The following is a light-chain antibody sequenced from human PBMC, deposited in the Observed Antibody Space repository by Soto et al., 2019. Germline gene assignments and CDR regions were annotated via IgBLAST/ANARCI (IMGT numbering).Light chain of an antibody. CDR2: DAS. V-gene: IGKV3-11*01. J-gene: IGKJ3*01. CDR3: PHRSNWPFT. CDR1: QSVSSY. Sequence: IVLTQSPYTLSLSPGERSTLSGVASQSVSSYLAWYQQKPGQAPRLLIYDASNRATGIPARFSGSGSGTDFTLTISSLEPEDFALYYCPHRSNWPFTFGPVAKVDI.